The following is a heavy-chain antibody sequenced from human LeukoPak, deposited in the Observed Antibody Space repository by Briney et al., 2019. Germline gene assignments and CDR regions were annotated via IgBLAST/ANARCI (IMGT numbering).Heavy chain of an antibody. V-gene: IGHV4-39*07. CDR3: ARFLQQLVFNWFDP. D-gene: IGHD6-13*01. CDR2: INHSGST. Sequence: SETLSLTCTVSGDSISSTNYYWGWIRQPPGKGLEWIGEINHSGSTNYNPSLKSRVTISVDTSKNQFSLKLSSVTAADTAVYYCARFLQQLVFNWFDPWGQGTLVTVSS. CDR1: GDSISSTNYY. J-gene: IGHJ5*02.